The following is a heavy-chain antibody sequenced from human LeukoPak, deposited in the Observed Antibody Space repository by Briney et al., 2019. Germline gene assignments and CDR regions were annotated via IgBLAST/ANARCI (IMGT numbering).Heavy chain of an antibody. V-gene: IGHV3-30*02. CDR3: AKRIQSAMAMGY. D-gene: IGHD5-18*01. J-gene: IGHJ4*02. CDR1: GFIFSSYG. CDR2: IRYDGSNT. Sequence: TGGSLRLSCAASGFIFSSYGMHWVRQAPGKGLEWVAFIRYDGSNTYYADSVKGRFTISRDNSKNTMYLQMNSLRAEDTAVYYCAKRIQSAMAMGYWGQGTLVTVSS.